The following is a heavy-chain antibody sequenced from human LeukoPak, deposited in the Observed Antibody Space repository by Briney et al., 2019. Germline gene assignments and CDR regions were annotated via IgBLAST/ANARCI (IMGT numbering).Heavy chain of an antibody. D-gene: IGHD3-10*01. J-gene: IGHJ4*02. Sequence: PSETLSLTCTVSGGSISSYYWSWIRQPAGKGLEWIGRIYTSGSTNYNPSLKSRVTTSVDTSKNQFSLKLSSVTAADTAVYYCARGPPDYYGSGSYLSFDYWGQGTLVTVSS. CDR3: ARGPPDYYGSGSYLSFDY. CDR2: IYTSGST. V-gene: IGHV4-4*07. CDR1: GGSISSYY.